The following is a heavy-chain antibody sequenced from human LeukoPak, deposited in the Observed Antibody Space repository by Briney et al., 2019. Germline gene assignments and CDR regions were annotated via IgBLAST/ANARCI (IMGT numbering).Heavy chain of an antibody. D-gene: IGHD2-21*02. V-gene: IGHV3-21*01. CDR3: TRSPQYCGSDCYSDY. CDR2: ISSSSTYI. CDR1: EFSFSSYT. Sequence: GSLRLSCAASEFSFSSYTMNWVRQAPGKGLEWVSYISSSSTYIYYADSVKGRFTISRDNARNSLFLQMHSLRAEDTAVYYCTRSPQYCGSDCYSDYWGQGTLVTVSS. J-gene: IGHJ4*02.